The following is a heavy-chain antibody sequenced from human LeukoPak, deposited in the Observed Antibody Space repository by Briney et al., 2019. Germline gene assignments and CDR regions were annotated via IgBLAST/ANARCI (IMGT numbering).Heavy chain of an antibody. V-gene: IGHV4-34*01. J-gene: IGHJ6*03. Sequence: TSETLSLTCAVYGGSCSGYYWSWMRQPPGKGLVWIGEINHSGSNNYNPSLKSRVTISVDTSKNQFSLQLSSVTAADTAVYYCARGVPYYYDSSQRPYYMDVWGKGTTVTVSS. CDR3: ARGVPYYYDSSQRPYYMDV. CDR2: INHSGSN. D-gene: IGHD3-22*01. CDR1: GGSCSGYY.